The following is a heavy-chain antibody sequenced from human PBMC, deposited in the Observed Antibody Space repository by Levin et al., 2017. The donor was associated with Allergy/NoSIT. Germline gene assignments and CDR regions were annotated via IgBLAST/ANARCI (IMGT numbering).Heavy chain of an antibody. D-gene: IGHD5-12*01. CDR1: GGSFSGYY. V-gene: IGHV4-34*01. CDR2: INHSGST. J-gene: IGHJ3*02. CDR3: ARDIVATTGGADAFDI. Sequence: SETLSLTCAVYGGSFSGYYWSWIRQPPGKGLEWIGEINHSGSTNYNPSLKSRVTISVDTSKNQFSLKLSSVTAADTAVYYCARDIVATTGGADAFDIWGQGTMVTVSS.